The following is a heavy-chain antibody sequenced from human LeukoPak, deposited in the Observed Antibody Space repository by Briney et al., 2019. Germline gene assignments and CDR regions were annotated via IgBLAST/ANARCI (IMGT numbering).Heavy chain of an antibody. Sequence: ASVKVSCKASGYTFTTVAISWMRQAPGQRLEWMGWINTDTGKPTYAQGFTGRFVFSLDISVSTAYLEISSLQTEDSAIYYCARVSGYCSRSSCYPSQWGQGTLVTVSS. CDR1: GYTFTTVA. CDR3: ARVSGYCSRSSCYPSQ. J-gene: IGHJ4*02. V-gene: IGHV7-4-1*02. CDR2: INTDTGKP. D-gene: IGHD2-2*01.